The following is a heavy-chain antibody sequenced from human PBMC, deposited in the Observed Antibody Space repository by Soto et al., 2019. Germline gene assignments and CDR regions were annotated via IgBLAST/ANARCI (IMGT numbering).Heavy chain of an antibody. CDR1: GFTFSNHA. J-gene: IGHJ4*02. Sequence: GGSLRLSCAASGFTFSNHAMHWVRQAPGKGLEWVAVISYDGSNRYYADSVKGRFTISRDNSKDTLYLQMNDLRPEDTALYYCVGGQYYFDYRGQGTLVTVSS. CDR2: ISYDGSNR. V-gene: IGHV3-30*04. CDR3: VGGQYYFDY. D-gene: IGHD3-10*01.